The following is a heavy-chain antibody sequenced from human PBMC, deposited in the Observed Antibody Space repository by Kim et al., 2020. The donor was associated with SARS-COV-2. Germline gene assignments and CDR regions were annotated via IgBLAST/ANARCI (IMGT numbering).Heavy chain of an antibody. CDR2: IYPGDSDT. J-gene: IGHJ3*02. D-gene: IGHD2-15*01. CDR3: ARDRRYCSGGSCSRGAFDI. Sequence: GESLKISCKGSGYSFTSYWIGWVRQMPGKGLEWMGIIYPGDSDTRYSPSFQGQVTISADKSISTAYLQWSSLKASDTAMYYCARDRRYCSGGSCSRGAFDIWGQGTMVTVSS. CDR1: GYSFTSYW. V-gene: IGHV5-51*01.